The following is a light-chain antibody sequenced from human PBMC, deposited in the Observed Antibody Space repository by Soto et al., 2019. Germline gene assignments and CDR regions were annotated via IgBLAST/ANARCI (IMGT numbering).Light chain of an antibody. CDR2: DAS. V-gene: IGKV3-11*01. CDR1: QSVSTY. J-gene: IGKJ2*01. CDR3: QHRSNWPRT. Sequence: EIVLTQSPATLSLSPGERATLSCRASQSVSTYLAWYQQKPGQAPRLLIYDASNRATGIPARFSGSGSGTDFTLTISSLETEDVAVYYCQHRSNWPRTFGQGNKLEIK.